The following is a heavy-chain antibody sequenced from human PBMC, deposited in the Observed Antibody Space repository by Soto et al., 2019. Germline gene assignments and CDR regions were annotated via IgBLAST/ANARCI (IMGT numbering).Heavy chain of an antibody. D-gene: IGHD2-15*01. CDR3: ATGQRGGRRCGPCEIDY. Sequence: ASVKVSCKVSGYTLTELSMHWVRQAPGKGLEWMGGFNPEDGETIYAQKFQGRVTMTEDTSTDTAYMELSSLRSEDTAVYYCATGQRGGRRCGPCEIDYWGQGTLVTVSS. CDR2: FNPEDGET. CDR1: GYTLTELS. V-gene: IGHV1-24*01. J-gene: IGHJ4*02.